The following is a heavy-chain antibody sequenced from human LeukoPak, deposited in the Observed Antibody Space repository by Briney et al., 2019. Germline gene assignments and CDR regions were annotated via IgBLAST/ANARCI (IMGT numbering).Heavy chain of an antibody. J-gene: IGHJ4*02. CDR3: ARVRDFDWLLLGYFVY. CDR2: ISSSSSYI. V-gene: IGHV3-21*01. D-gene: IGHD3-9*01. CDR1: GFTFSSYS. Sequence: PGGSLRLSCAASGFTFSSYSMNWVRQAPGKGLEWVSSISSSSSYIYYADSVKGRFTISRDNAKNSLYLQMNSLRAEDTAVYYCARVRDFDWLLLGYFVYWGQGTLVTVSS.